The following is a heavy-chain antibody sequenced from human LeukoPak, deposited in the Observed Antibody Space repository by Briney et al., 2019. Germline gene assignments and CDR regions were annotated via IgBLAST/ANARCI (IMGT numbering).Heavy chain of an antibody. CDR1: GFSFSTYE. CDR3: ARTTYYDDTRDYYLDY. V-gene: IGHV3-23*01. CDR2: ISDSGEIT. Sequence: HPGGSLRLSCAASGFSFSTYEMNSVRQAPGKGLEWVSGISDSGEITFYADSVKGRFTISRDNSENTLYLQMNSLRAEDTAVYYCARTTYYDDTRDYYLDYWGQGTLVTVSS. J-gene: IGHJ4*02. D-gene: IGHD3-22*01.